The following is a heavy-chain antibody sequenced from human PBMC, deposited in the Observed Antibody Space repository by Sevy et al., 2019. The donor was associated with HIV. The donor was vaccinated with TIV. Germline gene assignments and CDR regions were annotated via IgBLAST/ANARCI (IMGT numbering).Heavy chain of an antibody. D-gene: IGHD3-10*01. V-gene: IGHV3-74*01. Sequence: GGSLRLSCEASGFTFSSYWMHWVRQAPGKGLEWISRIQGDGNLPVYVDSGKGRFTISSDNAKNMLYLQMNSLRAEGTAAYFCAGDVHVNGPGNYFTACFYPWGQGTLVTVSS. CDR2: IQGDGNLP. J-gene: IGHJ5*02. CDR1: GFTFSSYW. CDR3: AGDVHVNGPGNYFTACFYP.